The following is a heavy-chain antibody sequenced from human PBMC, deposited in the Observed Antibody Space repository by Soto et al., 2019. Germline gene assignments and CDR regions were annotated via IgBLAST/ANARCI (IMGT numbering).Heavy chain of an antibody. D-gene: IGHD3-10*01. Sequence: GASEKVSCKASGYTFTGYYMHWVRQAPGQGLEWMGWINPNSGGTNYAQKYQARVTMTRDTSMSTAYMELSSLRSDDTAVYYCANGHSMLRRVITYYYYYGMDVWRQGTTVTVSS. CDR1: GYTFTGYY. CDR3: ANGHSMLRRVITYYYYYGMDV. V-gene: IGHV1-2*02. J-gene: IGHJ6*02. CDR2: INPNSGGT.